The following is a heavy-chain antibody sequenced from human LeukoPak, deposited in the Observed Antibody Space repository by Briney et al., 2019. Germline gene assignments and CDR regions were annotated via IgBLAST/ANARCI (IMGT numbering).Heavy chain of an antibody. CDR2: MNPNSGNT. D-gene: IGHD4-23*01. J-gene: IGHJ6*03. Sequence: GASVKVSCKASGYTFTSYDINWVRQATGQGLEWMGWMNPNSGNTGYAQKFQGRVTMTRNTSISTAYVELSSLRSEDTAVYYCARGPAVAYYYYYMDVWGKGTTVTVSS. CDR3: ARGPAVAYYYYYMDV. V-gene: IGHV1-8*01. CDR1: GYTFTSYD.